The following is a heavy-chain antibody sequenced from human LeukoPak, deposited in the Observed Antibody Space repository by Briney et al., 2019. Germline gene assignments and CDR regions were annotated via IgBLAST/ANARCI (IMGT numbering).Heavy chain of an antibody. V-gene: IGHV1-46*01. CDR3: AREQARGGTYSLGVNWFDP. J-gene: IGHJ5*02. D-gene: IGHD1-26*01. Sequence: ASVKVSCKASGYTFTGYYMHWVRQAPGQGLEWMGIFTSSGDSTRYAQKFQGRVTMTRDMSTSTFYMELSGLISEDTAVYYCAREQARGGTYSLGVNWFDPWGQGTLVTVSS. CDR1: GYTFTGYY. CDR2: FTSSGDST.